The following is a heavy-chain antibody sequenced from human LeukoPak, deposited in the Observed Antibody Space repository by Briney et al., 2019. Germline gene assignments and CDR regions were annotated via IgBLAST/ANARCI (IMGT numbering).Heavy chain of an antibody. CDR1: GFTFSSYS. Sequence: GGSLRLSCAASGFTFSSYSMNWVRQAPGKGLEWVSSISSSCSYISYAASLMGRFTISRDNTKNSLYLQMLSLRAEDTAVYYCARDSNHIGCELLYSDYWGQGTLVTVSS. CDR2: ISSSCSYI. CDR3: ARDSNHIGCELLYSDY. J-gene: IGHJ4*02. D-gene: IGHD1-26*01. V-gene: IGHV3-21*01.